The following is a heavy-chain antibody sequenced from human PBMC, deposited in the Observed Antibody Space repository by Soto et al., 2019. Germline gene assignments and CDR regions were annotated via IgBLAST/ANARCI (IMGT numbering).Heavy chain of an antibody. CDR1: GFTFSSYC. J-gene: IGHJ4*02. Sequence: EVQLMESGGGLVKPGGSLRLSCEASGFTFSSYCMHWVRQAPGKGLVWVSSINSDGSSTTNADSVKGRFTISRDNAKNTLYLQINSLRSEATAVYYCVRGEGAWEIYWGQGTLVTVSS. CDR2: INSDGSST. V-gene: IGHV3-74*01. CDR3: VRGEGAWEIY. D-gene: IGHD1-26*01.